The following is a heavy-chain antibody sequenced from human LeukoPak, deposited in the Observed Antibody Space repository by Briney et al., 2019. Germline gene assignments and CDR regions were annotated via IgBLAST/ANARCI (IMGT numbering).Heavy chain of an antibody. Sequence: SETLSLTCAVYGGSFSGYYWSWIRQPPGKGLECIGEINHSGSTNYNPSLKSRVTISVDTSKNQFSLKLSSVTAADTAVYYCARGGYDILTGYPSGFDYWGQGTLVTVSS. CDR1: GGSFSGYY. V-gene: IGHV4-34*01. CDR2: INHSGST. CDR3: ARGGYDILTGYPSGFDY. D-gene: IGHD3-9*01. J-gene: IGHJ4*02.